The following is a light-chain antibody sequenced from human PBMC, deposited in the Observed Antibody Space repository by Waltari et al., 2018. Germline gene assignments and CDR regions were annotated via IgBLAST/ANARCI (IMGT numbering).Light chain of an antibody. CDR3: QQTSITPRT. V-gene: IGKV1-39*01. CDR2: GAS. Sequence: DVQLTQSPSSLSASVGDRVTISCRASQNIDIYLNWYQQKPGKAPNLLIYGASNLQSGVPSRFSGSRSGTDFTLTISSLQPEDFASFYCQQTSITPRTFGQGTKLEI. CDR1: QNIDIY. J-gene: IGKJ2*01.